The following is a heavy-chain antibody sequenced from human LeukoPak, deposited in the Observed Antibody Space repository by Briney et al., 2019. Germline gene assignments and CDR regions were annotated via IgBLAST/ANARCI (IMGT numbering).Heavy chain of an antibody. CDR3: GIFGVVLDGTDI. D-gene: IGHD3-3*01. J-gene: IGHJ3*02. CDR2: VNPRRGT. Sequence: SETPSVTCAVHGGSLSGYYWSCIRQPPGNGLEWIGEVNPRRGTHYNPSLKSRVTISVDTSKNQFPLKLRSVTAADTAVYYCGIFGVVLDGTDIWGQGTMVTGSS. V-gene: IGHV4-34*01. CDR1: GGSLSGYY.